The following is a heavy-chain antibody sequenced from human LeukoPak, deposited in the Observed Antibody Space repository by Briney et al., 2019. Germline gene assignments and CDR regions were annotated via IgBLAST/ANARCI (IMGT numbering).Heavy chain of an antibody. D-gene: IGHD6-19*01. J-gene: IGHJ4*02. CDR3: AIGSSGWYGGNYFDY. V-gene: IGHV3-48*04. CDR2: ISSSSSTI. CDR1: GFTFSSYS. Sequence: GGSLRLSCAASGFTFSSYSMNWVRQAPGKGLEWVSYISSSSSTIYYADSVKGRFTISRDNAKNSLYLQMNSLRAEDTAVYYCAIGSSGWYGGNYFDYWGQGTLVTVSS.